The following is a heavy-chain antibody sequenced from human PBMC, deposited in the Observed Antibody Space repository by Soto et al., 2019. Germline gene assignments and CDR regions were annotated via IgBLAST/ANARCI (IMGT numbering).Heavy chain of an antibody. V-gene: IGHV4-39*01. Sequence: SETLSLTCTVSGGSISSSSYYWGWIRQPPGKGLEWIGSVYYSGSTYYNPSLKSRVTISVDTSKNQFSLKLSSVTAADTAVYYCATLLYCSGGSCSSGYYYYYMDVWGKGTTVT. J-gene: IGHJ6*03. CDR2: VYYSGST. CDR3: ATLLYCSGGSCSSGYYYYYMDV. D-gene: IGHD2-15*01. CDR1: GGSISSSSYY.